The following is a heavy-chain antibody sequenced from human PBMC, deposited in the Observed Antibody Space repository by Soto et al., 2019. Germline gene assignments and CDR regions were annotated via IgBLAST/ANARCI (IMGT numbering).Heavy chain of an antibody. V-gene: IGHV3-49*03. D-gene: IGHD3-3*01. Sequence: GGSLRLSCTASGFTFGDYAMSWFRQAPGKGLEWVGFIRSKAYGGTTEYAASVKGRFTISRDDSKSIAYLQMNSLKTEDTAVYYCTRDWGNYDFWSGLGPRRNAIDYWGQGTLVTVSS. CDR3: TRDWGNYDFWSGLGPRRNAIDY. CDR1: GFTFGDYA. J-gene: IGHJ4*02. CDR2: IRSKAYGGTT.